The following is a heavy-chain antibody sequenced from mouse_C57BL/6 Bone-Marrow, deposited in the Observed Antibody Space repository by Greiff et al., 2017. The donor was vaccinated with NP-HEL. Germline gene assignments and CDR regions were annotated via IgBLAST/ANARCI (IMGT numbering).Heavy chain of an antibody. CDR1: GYTFTDYE. V-gene: IGHV1-15*01. D-gene: IGHD1-1*01. Sequence: VQGVESGAELVRPGASVTLSCKASGYTFTDYEMHWVKQTPVHGLEWIGAIDPETGGTAYNQKFKGKAILTADKSSSTAYMELRSLTSEDSAVYYCTREANYYGSSPYYFDYWGQGTTLTVSS. J-gene: IGHJ2*01. CDR2: IDPETGGT. CDR3: TREANYYGSSPYYFDY.